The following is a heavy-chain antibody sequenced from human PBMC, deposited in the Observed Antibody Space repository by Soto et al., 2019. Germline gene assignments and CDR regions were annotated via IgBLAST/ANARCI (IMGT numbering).Heavy chain of an antibody. D-gene: IGHD6-6*01. CDR1: DGSIISGGYY. J-gene: IGHJ5*02. V-gene: IGHV4-31*03. CDR2: IYYSGST. Sequence: PSETQSHTYTVSDGSIISGGYYWSRIRQHPGKGLEWIGYIYYSGSTYYNPSLKSRVTISVDTSKNQFSLKLSSVTAADTAVYYCAGSIAARRANWFDPWGQGTLVTVSS. CDR3: AGSIAARRANWFDP.